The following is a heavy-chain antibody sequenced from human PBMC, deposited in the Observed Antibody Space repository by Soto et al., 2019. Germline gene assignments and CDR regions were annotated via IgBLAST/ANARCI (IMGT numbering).Heavy chain of an antibody. D-gene: IGHD3-10*02. J-gene: IGHJ6*02. CDR3: ARMFGDTSYYYYGMDV. V-gene: IGHV1-2*02. Sequence: ASVKVSCKASGYTFTGYYMHWVRQAPGQGLEWMGWINPNSGGTNYAQKFQGRVTMTRDTSIGTAYMELSRLRSDDTAVYYCARMFGDTSYYYYGMDVWGQGTTVTVSS. CDR1: GYTFTGYY. CDR2: INPNSGGT.